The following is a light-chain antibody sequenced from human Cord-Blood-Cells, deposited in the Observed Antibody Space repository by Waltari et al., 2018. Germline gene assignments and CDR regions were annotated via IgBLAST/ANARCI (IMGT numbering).Light chain of an antibody. J-gene: IGLJ3*02. V-gene: IGLV5-45*02. CDR2: YKSDSDK. Sequence: QAVLTQPSSLSASPAASASLTCTLRSGTNVGTYRIYWYQQKPGSPPQYLLRYKSDSDKQQGSGVPSRFSGSKDASANAGILLISGLQSEDEADYYCMIWHSSAWVFGGGTKLTVL. CDR1: SGTNVGTYR. CDR3: MIWHSSAWV.